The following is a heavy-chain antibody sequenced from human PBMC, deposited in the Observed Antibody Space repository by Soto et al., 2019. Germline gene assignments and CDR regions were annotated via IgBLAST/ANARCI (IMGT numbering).Heavy chain of an antibody. D-gene: IGHD3-16*01. CDR1: GGPFSSYA. V-gene: IGHV1-69*01. CDR2: IIPIFGTA. Sequence: QVQLVQSGAEVKKPGSSVKVSCKASGGPFSSYAISWVRQAPGQGLEWMGGIIPIFGTANYAQKFQGRVTIKADESTSTAYMELSSVTTEDKAVYFGPRGQDTCRVSPDYCSYGMDVWGQGTTVTVSS. J-gene: IGHJ6*02. CDR3: PRGQDTCRVSPDYCSYGMDV.